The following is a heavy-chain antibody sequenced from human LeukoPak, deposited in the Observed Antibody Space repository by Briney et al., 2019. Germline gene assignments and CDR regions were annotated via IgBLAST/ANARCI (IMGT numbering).Heavy chain of an antibody. D-gene: IGHD1-26*01. V-gene: IGHV4-61*02. Sequence: SETLSLTCTVSGGSISSGGYYWSWIRQPAGKGLEWIGRIYTSGSTNYNPSLKSRVTISVDTSKNQFSLKLSSVTAADTAVYYCARASTDGSPGAFDIWGQGTLVTVSS. CDR1: GGSISSGGYY. CDR2: IYTSGST. J-gene: IGHJ3*02. CDR3: ARASTDGSPGAFDI.